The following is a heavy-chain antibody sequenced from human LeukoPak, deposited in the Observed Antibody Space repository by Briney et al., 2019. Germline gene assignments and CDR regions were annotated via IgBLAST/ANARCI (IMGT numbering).Heavy chain of an antibody. J-gene: IGHJ4*02. CDR2: ISWNSGSI. D-gene: IGHD3-22*01. V-gene: IGHV3-9*03. CDR3: AKDMTYDSSGFFDY. CDR1: GFTFDDYA. Sequence: GRSLRLSCAASGFTFDDYAMHWVRQAPGKGLEWVSGISWNSGSIGYADSVKGRFTISRDNAKNSLYLQMNSLRAEDMALYYCAKDMTYDSSGFFDYWGQGTLVTVSS.